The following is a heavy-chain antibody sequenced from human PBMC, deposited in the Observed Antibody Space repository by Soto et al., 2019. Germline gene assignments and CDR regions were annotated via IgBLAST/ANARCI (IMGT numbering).Heavy chain of an antibody. CDR2: SSSYNGNT. CDR1: GYTFITYG. D-gene: IGHD6-6*01. V-gene: IGHV1-18*01. Sequence: QVQLVQSGAEVKKPGASVKVSCKASGYTFITYGISWVRQAPGQGLERMGWSSSYNGNTNYAQKLQGRVTMNTDTSTTTAYMELRSLRSDDTAVYYCARDRPTSSIRARDYYYAMDVWGQGTTVTVSS. CDR3: ARDRPTSSIRARDYYYAMDV. J-gene: IGHJ6*02.